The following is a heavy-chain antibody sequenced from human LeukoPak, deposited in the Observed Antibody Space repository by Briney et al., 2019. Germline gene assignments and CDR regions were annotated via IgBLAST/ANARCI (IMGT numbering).Heavy chain of an antibody. CDR2: ISYDGSSK. Sequence: GRSLRLSCAASGFTFSGSAMHWVRQAPGKGIEWGEVISYDGSSKYYADSVKGRITISRDTSKNTLYLQTNSLRAEATAVYYCARAWKQWLAQPHCFDPWGQGTLVTVSS. CDR3: ARAWKQWLAQPHCFDP. CDR1: GFTFSGSA. V-gene: IGHV3-30*01. D-gene: IGHD6-19*01. J-gene: IGHJ5*02.